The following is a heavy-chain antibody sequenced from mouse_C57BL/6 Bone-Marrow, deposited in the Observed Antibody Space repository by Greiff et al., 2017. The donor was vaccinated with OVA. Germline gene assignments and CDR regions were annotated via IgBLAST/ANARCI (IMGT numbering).Heavy chain of an antibody. CDR2: ISYDGSN. CDR3: ARDRGTTIVACEGTYWYFDV. V-gene: IGHV3-6*01. J-gene: IGHJ1*03. D-gene: IGHD1-1*01. CDR1: GYSITSGYY. Sequence: EESGPGLVKPSQSLSLTCSVTGYSITSGYYWNWIRQFPGNKLEWMGYISYDGSNNYNPSLKNRISITRDTSKNQFFLKLNSVTTEDTATYYCARDRGTTIVACEGTYWYFDVWGTGTTVTVSS.